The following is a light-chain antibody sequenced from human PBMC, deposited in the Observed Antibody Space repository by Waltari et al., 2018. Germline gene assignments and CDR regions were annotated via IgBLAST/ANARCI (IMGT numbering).Light chain of an antibody. CDR1: NSNSPRNF. CDR2: RND. CDR3: STWNNDLGGFVL. V-gene: IGLV1-47*01. J-gene: IGLJ2*01. Sequence: QSVLTQPPSVSGTSGQTLPIPCPGSNSNSPRNFVYWYQHLPVAPPRLLIYRNDQRPSGIPDRFSGSKSGTSASLAISGLRSDDEGDYFCSTWNNDLGGFVLFGEGTRLTVL.